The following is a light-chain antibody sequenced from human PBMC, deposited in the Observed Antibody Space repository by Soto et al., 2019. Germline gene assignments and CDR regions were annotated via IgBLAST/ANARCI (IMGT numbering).Light chain of an antibody. CDR2: DAS. Sequence: EIVLTQSPATLSLSPGERATLSCRASQSVSSYLAWYQQKPGQAPRLLIYDASNRATGIPARFSGSGSGTDFTLTNSSLEPEDFAVYYCQQRSNWPPLTFGGGTKVESK. J-gene: IGKJ4*01. CDR1: QSVSSY. V-gene: IGKV3-11*01. CDR3: QQRSNWPPLT.